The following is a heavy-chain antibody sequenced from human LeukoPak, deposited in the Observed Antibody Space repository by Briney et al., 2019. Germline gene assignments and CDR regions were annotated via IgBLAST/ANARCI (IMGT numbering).Heavy chain of an antibody. V-gene: IGHV3-23*01. CDR2: MSGSGART. CDR3: AKGYYYDNSGESYFDY. D-gene: IGHD3-22*01. J-gene: IGHJ4*02. Sequence: GGSLRLSCLASKFTFNNYAMTWVRQAPGKGLEWVSLMSGSGARTYYADSVKGRFTISRDNSKNTLYLHMNSLRAEDTAVYYCAKGYYYDNSGESYFDYWGQGTLVTVSS. CDR1: KFTFNNYA.